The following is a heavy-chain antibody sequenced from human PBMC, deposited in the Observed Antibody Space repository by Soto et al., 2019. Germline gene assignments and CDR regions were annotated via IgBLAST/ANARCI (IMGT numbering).Heavy chain of an antibody. CDR2: IYYSGST. CDR3: ARRIAAAGTQNWFDP. V-gene: IGHV4-31*03. CDR1: GGSISSGGYY. J-gene: IGHJ5*02. D-gene: IGHD6-13*01. Sequence: QVQLQESGPGLVKPSQTLSLTCTVSGGSISSGGYYWSWIRQHPGKGLEWIGYIYYSGSTYYNPSLKRRVTISVDTSKNQFSLKLSSVTAADTAVYYCARRIAAAGTQNWFDPWGQGTLVTVSS.